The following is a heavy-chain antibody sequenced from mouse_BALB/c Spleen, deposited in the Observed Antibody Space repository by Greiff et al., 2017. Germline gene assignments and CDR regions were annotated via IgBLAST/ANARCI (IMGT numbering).Heavy chain of an antibody. CDR2: IDPANGNT. V-gene: IGHV14-3*02. D-gene: IGHD1-1*01. Sequence: VQLKQSGAELVKPGASVKLSCTASGFNIKDTYMHWVKQRPEQGLEWIGRIDPANGNTKYDPKFQGKATITADTSSNTAYLQLSSLTSEDTAVYYCARTVYYAMDYWGQGTSVTVSS. J-gene: IGHJ4*01. CDR3: ARTVYYAMDY. CDR1: GFNIKDTY.